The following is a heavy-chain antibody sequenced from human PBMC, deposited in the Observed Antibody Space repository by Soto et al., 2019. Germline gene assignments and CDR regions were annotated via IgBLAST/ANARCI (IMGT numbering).Heavy chain of an antibody. J-gene: IGHJ4*02. CDR1: GYTFTSYA. Sequence: GASVKVSCKASGYTFTSYAMHWVRQAPGQRLEWMGWINAGNGNTKYSQEFQGRVTITRDTSASTAYMELNSLRAEDTAVYYCAREFPLAAAGSFDYWGQGTLVTVSS. D-gene: IGHD6-13*01. CDR3: AREFPLAAAGSFDY. V-gene: IGHV1-3*03. CDR2: INAGNGNT.